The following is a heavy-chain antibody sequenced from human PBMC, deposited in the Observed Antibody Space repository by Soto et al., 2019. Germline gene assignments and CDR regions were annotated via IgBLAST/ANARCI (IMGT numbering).Heavy chain of an antibody. V-gene: IGHV5-10-1*01. J-gene: IGHJ6*02. CDR1: GYSFTSYW. CDR2: IDPSDSYT. CDR3: ARYCSGGSCYYYYGMDV. D-gene: IGHD2-15*01. Sequence: GESLKISCKGSGYSFTSYWISWVRQMPGKGLEWMGRIDPSDSYTNYSPSFQGHVTISAGKSISTAYLQWSSLKASDTAMYYCARYCSGGSCYYYYGMDVWGQGTTVTVSS.